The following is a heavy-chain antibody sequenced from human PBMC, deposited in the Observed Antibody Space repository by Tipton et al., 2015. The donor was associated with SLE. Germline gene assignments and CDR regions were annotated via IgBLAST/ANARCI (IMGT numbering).Heavy chain of an antibody. D-gene: IGHD5-12*01. J-gene: IGHJ4*02. CDR3: ARRQWGSGYDYFDY. Sequence: TLSLTCTVSGVSIRSYYWSWIRQPPGKGLEWIGYIYYSGSTNYNPSLKSRVTMSVDTSKNQFSLKLSSVTAADTAVYYCARRQWGSGYDYFDYWGQGTLVTVSS. CDR2: IYYSGST. V-gene: IGHV4-59*08. CDR1: GVSIRSYY.